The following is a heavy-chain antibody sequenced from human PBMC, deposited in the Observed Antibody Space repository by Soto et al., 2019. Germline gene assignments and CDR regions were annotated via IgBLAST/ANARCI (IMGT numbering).Heavy chain of an antibody. CDR1: RFTFSSYA. CDR2: ISLSGGSI. J-gene: IGHJ4*02. Sequence: PGGSLRLSCAAFRFTFSSYAMTWVRQAPGEGLEWVSGISLSGGSIYYADSVKGRFTISRDNAKKMLYLQMNSLRAEDTAVYYCARDPAWQPLLYGPGYFDPWGQGTLVTVSS. V-gene: IGHV3-23*01. CDR3: ARDPAWQPLLYGPGYFDP. D-gene: IGHD2-2*02.